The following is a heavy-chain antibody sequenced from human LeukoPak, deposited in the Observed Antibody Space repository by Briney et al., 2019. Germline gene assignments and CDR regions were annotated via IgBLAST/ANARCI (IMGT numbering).Heavy chain of an antibody. J-gene: IGHJ4*02. Sequence: PGGSLRLSCAASGFTFSSYAMSWVRQVQGRGLEWVSSISGSGDRTYYADSVKGRFTISRDNSKNTLYLQMNSLRAEDTAVYYCEARYYDSSGYPPEVWGQRTLVTVCS. CDR1: GFTFSSYA. D-gene: IGHD3-22*01. CDR2: ISGSGDRT. CDR3: EARYYDSSGYPPEV. V-gene: IGHV3-23*01.